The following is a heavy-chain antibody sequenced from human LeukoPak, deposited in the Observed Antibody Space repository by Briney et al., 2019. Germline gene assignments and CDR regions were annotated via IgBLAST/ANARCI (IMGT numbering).Heavy chain of an antibody. Sequence: PGGSLRLSCAASGFTFSSYWMSWVRQAPGKGLEWVANIKQDGSEKYYVDSVKGRFTISRDNAKNSLYLQMNSLRAEDTAVYYCARHGSGSYHHYYYGMDVWGQGTTVTVSS. D-gene: IGHD3-10*01. CDR1: GFTFSSYW. J-gene: IGHJ6*02. V-gene: IGHV3-7*05. CDR3: ARHGSGSYHHYYYGMDV. CDR2: IKQDGSEK.